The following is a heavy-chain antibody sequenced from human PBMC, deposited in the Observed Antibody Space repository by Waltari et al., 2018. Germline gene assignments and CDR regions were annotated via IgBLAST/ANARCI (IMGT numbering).Heavy chain of an antibody. CDR1: GFSFSSYT. CDR3: ASDPSMQHVAAGGY. Sequence: EVQVVESGGGVVQPGGSLRLSCLTSGFSFSSYTMNWVRQAPGKGLGWVSSIIPNSSKTYYLESVRGRFTISRDNARNSLYLQMDSLRVEDSAVYYCASDPSMQHVAAGGYWGQGTLVTVSS. CDR2: IIPNSSKT. D-gene: IGHD2-8*01. J-gene: IGHJ4*02. V-gene: IGHV3-21*01.